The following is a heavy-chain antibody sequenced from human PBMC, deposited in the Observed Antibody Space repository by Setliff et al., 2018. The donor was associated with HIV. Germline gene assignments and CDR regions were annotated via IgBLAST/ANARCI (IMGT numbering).Heavy chain of an antibody. CDR1: GGSFSDYH. CDR2: IYYNGIT. D-gene: IGHD3-22*01. J-gene: IGHJ1*01. CDR3: ARAGYYGSTSYWEYFQH. V-gene: IGHV4-59*01. Sequence: SETLSLTCGVSGGSFSDYHWTWIRQSPGKGLEWIGSIYYNGITNYNPSLKSRVTVSVDTSKNQFSLKLSSVTAADTAVYYCARAGYYGSTSYWEYFQHWGQGTLVTVSS.